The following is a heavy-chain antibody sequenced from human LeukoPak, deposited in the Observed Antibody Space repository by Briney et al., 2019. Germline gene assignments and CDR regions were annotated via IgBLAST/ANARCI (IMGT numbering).Heavy chain of an antibody. J-gene: IGHJ4*02. CDR3: ARVVGGYSGYVPSFDY. CDR2: IYYSGST. CDR1: GGSISSSSYY. D-gene: IGHD5-12*01. V-gene: IGHV4-39*07. Sequence: SETLSLTCTVSGGSISSSSYYWGWIRQPPGKGLEWIGSIYYSGSTYYNPSLKSRVTISVDTSKNQFSLKLSSVTAADTAVYYCARVVGGYSGYVPSFDYWGQGTLVTVSS.